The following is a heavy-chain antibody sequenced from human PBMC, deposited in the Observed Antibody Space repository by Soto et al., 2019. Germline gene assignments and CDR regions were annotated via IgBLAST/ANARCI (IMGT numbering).Heavy chain of an antibody. CDR2: ISYDGSNE. CDR1: GFTFSSYG. V-gene: IGHV3-30*18. Sequence: GGSLRLSCAASGFTFSSYGMHWVRQAPGKGLEWVALISYDGSNEYYVDSVKGRFTVSRDNSKNTLYLQMNSLRAEDTAVYSCAKGQKPYCSGTYCYAIDYWGQGTLVTVSS. CDR3: AKGQKPYCSGTYCYAIDY. D-gene: IGHD2-2*01. J-gene: IGHJ4*02.